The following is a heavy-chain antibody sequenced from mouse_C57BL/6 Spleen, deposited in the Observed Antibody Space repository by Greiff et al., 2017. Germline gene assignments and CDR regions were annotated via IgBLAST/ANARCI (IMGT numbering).Heavy chain of an antibody. D-gene: IGHD1-1*01. J-gene: IGHJ1*03. CDR2: IHPSDSDT. CDR3: AIRRGSSPWYFDV. Sequence: QVQLQQPGAELVKPGASVKVSCKASGYTFTSYWMHWVKQRPGQGLEWIGRIHPSDSDTNYNQKFKGKATLTVDKSSSTAYMQLSSLTSDDSAVYSCAIRRGSSPWYFDVWGTGTTVTVSS. V-gene: IGHV1-74*01. CDR1: GYTFTSYW.